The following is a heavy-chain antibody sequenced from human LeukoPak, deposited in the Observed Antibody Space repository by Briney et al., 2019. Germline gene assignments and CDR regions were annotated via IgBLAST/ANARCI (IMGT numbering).Heavy chain of an antibody. D-gene: IGHD5-18*01. CDR2: ISSSGVYI. J-gene: IGHJ4*02. Sequence: GGSLRLSCAASGFTFNMYTMNWVRQAPGKGLEWVSSISSSGVYIYYADSVKGRFTISRDNTKNSLYLQMNSLRADDTAVYYCSRDRRLQLWTPAGFDYWGQGTLVTASS. CDR3: SRDRRLQLWTPAGFDY. V-gene: IGHV3-21*01. CDR1: GFTFNMYT.